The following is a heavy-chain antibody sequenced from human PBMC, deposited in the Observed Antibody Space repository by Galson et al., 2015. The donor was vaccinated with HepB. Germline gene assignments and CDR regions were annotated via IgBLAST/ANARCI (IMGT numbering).Heavy chain of an antibody. J-gene: IGHJ6*02. D-gene: IGHD3-10*01. CDR1: GYTFTSYG. CDR3: ASSSPSIYGSGGYGMDV. CDR2: ISAYNGNT. V-gene: IGHV1-18*01. Sequence: QSGAEVKKPGASVKVSCKASGYTFTSYGISWVRQAPGQGLEWMGWISAYNGNTNYAQKLQGRVTMTTDTSTSTAYMELRSLRSDDTAVYYCASSSPSIYGSGGYGMDVWGQGTTVTVSS.